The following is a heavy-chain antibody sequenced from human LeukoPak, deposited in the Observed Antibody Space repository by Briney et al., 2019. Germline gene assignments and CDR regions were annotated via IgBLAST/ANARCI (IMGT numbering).Heavy chain of an antibody. CDR3: ARAGSYFDWLLAFDY. CDR2: INSDGSST. CDR1: GFTFSSYW. V-gene: IGHV3-74*01. J-gene: IGHJ4*02. D-gene: IGHD3-9*01. Sequence: GGSLRLSCAASGFTFSSYWMHWVRQAPGKGLVWVSRINSDGSSTSYADSVKGRFTISRDNAKNTLYLQMNSLRAGDTAVYYCARAGSYFDWLLAFDYWGQGTLVTVSS.